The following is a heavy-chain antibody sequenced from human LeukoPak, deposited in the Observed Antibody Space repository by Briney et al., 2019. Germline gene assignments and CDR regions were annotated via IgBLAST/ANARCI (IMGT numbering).Heavy chain of an antibody. CDR1: GYTFTSYY. V-gene: IGHV1-46*01. CDR3: ARGLWGDTAMVAFDY. CDR2: INPSGGST. Sequence: ASVKVSCKASGYTFTSYYMHWVRQAPGQGLEWMGLINPSGGSTSYAQKFQGRVTMTRDTSTSTVYMELSSLRSEDTAVYYCARGLWGDTAMVAFDYWGQGTLVTVSS. D-gene: IGHD5-18*01. J-gene: IGHJ4*02.